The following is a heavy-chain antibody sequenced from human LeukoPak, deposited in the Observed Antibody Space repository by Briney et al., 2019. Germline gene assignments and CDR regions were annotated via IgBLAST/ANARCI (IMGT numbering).Heavy chain of an antibody. J-gene: IGHJ4*02. CDR2: VHYSGIT. Sequence: PSETLSLTCTVSGASISSYYWSWIRQPPGQRLEWIGYVHYSGITDYNPSLQSRVTISLDTSKSQFSLKLSSVTAADTAVYYCASQLGGTTFHWGQGTLVTVSS. D-gene: IGHD1-1*01. CDR1: GASISSYY. V-gene: IGHV4-59*03. CDR3: ASQLGGTTFH.